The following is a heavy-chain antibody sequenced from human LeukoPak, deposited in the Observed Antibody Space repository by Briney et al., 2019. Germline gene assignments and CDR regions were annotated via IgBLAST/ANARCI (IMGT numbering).Heavy chain of an antibody. CDR2: IFYSGST. J-gene: IGHJ4*02. CDR1: GGSPSGGGYY. CDR3: ARLYGFSYFDS. V-gene: IGHV4-31*03. Sequence: SQTLSLTCIFSGGSPSGGGYYWSWIRQPPGKGLEWIGYIFYSGSTFYNPSLKSRVTMLVDTSKNQFSLQMRSVTAADTAVYYCARLYGFSYFDSWGQGTLVSVSS. D-gene: IGHD3-10*01.